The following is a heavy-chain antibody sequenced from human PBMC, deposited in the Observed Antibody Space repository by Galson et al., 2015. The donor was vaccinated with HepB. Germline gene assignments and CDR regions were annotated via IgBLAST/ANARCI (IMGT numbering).Heavy chain of an antibody. CDR3: VRGSNDYLGVDV. V-gene: IGHV3-11*06. CDR2: ISSSSSYT. J-gene: IGHJ6*02. Sequence: SLRLSCAASGFTFSDYYMSWIRQAPGKGLEWVSYISSSSSYTNYADSVKGRFTISRDNAKNSLYLQMNSLRAEDTAVYYCVRGSNDYLGVDVWGQGTTVTVSS. CDR1: GFTFSDYY.